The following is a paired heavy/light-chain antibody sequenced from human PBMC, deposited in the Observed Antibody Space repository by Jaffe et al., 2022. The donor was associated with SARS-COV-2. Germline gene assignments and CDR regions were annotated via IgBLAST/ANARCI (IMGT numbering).Light chain of an antibody. Sequence: DIEMTQSPSSLSASVGDSVTITCRASQTISNYLNWYQQTPGKAPKLLISGTSILQSGVPSRFSGSGSGTEFTLTITSLQVEDLASYYCQQGYITPLTFGGGTKVEIK. J-gene: IGKJ4*01. CDR1: QTISNY. CDR2: GTS. V-gene: IGKV1-39*01. CDR3: QQGYITPLT.
Heavy chain of an antibody. D-gene: IGHD3-10*01. CDR3: AKSPMTVVRGLSRNYHGMDV. V-gene: IGHV3-23*01. CDR2: ISDTGRNT. J-gene: IGHJ6*01. Sequence: EVQLLESGGGLVQPGGSLRLSCAASGFTFNSYAVSWVRQAPGKGLQWVSAISDTGRNTYYADSVRGRFTISRDNSMNTVFLQMKSLRAEDTAVYYCAKSPMTVVRGLSRNYHGMDVWGQGTTVTVSS. CDR1: GFTFNSYA.